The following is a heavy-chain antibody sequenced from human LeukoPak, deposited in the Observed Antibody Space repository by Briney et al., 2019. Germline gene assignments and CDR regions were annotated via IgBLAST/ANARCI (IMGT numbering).Heavy chain of an antibody. D-gene: IGHD1-26*01. Sequence: QPGRSLRLSCAASGFTFSSYAMHWVRQAPGKGLEWVAVISYDGSNKYYADSVKGRFTISRDNSKNTLYLQMNSLRAEDTAVYYCARDPGSQTEPYYYYGMDVWGQGTTVTVSS. CDR2: ISYDGSNK. V-gene: IGHV3-30-3*01. CDR3: ARDPGSQTEPYYYYGMDV. J-gene: IGHJ6*02. CDR1: GFTFSSYA.